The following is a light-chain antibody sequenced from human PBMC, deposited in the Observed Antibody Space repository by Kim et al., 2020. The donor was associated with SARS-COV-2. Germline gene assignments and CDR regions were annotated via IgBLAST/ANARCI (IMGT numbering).Light chain of an antibody. V-gene: IGKV3-20*01. CDR3: QQFGISPLT. CDR1: QSIDSHF. J-gene: IGKJ4*01. CDR2: DAS. Sequence: SPGERATLSCRASQSIDSHFVVWYQQTPGQATRLLICDASSRATDIPGRCSAGWSGTDFTLTISRLEPEDFAVYYCQQFGISPLTFGGGTKVEIK.